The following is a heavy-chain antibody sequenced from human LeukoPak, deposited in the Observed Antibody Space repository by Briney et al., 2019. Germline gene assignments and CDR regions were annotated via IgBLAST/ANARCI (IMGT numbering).Heavy chain of an antibody. V-gene: IGHV3-30*18. D-gene: IGHD2-2*01. CDR2: ISYDGSNK. Sequence: GGSLRLSCAASGFTFSSYGMHWVRQAPGKGLEWVAVISYDGSNKYYADSVKGRFTISRDNSKNTPYLQMNSLRAEDTAVYYCAKRHSSTSPPTLDYFDYWGQGTLVTVSS. CDR1: GFTFSSYG. CDR3: AKRHSSTSPPTLDYFDY. J-gene: IGHJ4*02.